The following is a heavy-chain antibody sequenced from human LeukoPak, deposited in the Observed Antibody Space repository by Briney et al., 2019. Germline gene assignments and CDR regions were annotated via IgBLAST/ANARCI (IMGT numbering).Heavy chain of an antibody. CDR3: ATDSGVAGNY. V-gene: IGHV1-24*01. CDR1: GCTLTELF. J-gene: IGHJ4*02. CDR2: FDPEDGET. Sequence: GSSVKVSCKVSGCTLTELFMHWVRPAAGRGLEWMGGFDPEDGETIYAQKFQGRVTMTEDTSTDTAYMELSSLRSEDTAVYYCATDSGVAGNYWGQGTLVTVSS. D-gene: IGHD6-19*01.